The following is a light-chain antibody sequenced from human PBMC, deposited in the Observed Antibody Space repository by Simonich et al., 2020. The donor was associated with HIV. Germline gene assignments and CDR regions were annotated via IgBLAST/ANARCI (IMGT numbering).Light chain of an antibody. CDR2: DAS. Sequence: EIVLTQSPATLSSSPGERATLSCRASESVSRYLAWYQQKPGQAPRLLIYDASNRATGIPARFSGSGSGTYFTLTISSLEPEDFAVYYCLQRSNWPLTFGGGTKVEIK. V-gene: IGKV3-11*01. CDR1: ESVSRY. CDR3: LQRSNWPLT. J-gene: IGKJ4*01.